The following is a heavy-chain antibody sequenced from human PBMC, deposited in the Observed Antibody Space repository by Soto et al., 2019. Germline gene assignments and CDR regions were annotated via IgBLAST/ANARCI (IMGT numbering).Heavy chain of an antibody. CDR3: AKDVQWRRGAGTVYFDY. CDR1: GFTFDDYA. J-gene: IGHJ4*02. V-gene: IGHV3-9*01. D-gene: IGHD6-19*01. CDR2: ISWNSGSI. Sequence: PGGSLRLSCAASGFTFDDYAMHWVRQAPGKGLEWVSGISWNSGSIGYADSVKGRFTISRDNAKNSLYLQMNSLRAEDTALYYCAKDVQWRRGAGTVYFDYWGQGTLVTSPQ.